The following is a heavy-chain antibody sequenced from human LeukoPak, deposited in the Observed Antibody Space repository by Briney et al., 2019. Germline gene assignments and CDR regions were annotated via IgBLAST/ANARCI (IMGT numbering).Heavy chain of an antibody. CDR2: ISAYNGNT. V-gene: IGHV1-18*01. Sequence: ASVKVSCKASGYTFTSYGISWVRQAPGQGLEWMGWISAYNGNTNYAQKLQGRVTMTTDTSTSTAYMELRSLRSDDTAVYYCARAPYGSGSYTLKYNWFDPWGQGTLVTVSS. CDR1: GYTFTSYG. J-gene: IGHJ5*02. D-gene: IGHD3-10*01. CDR3: ARAPYGSGSYTLKYNWFDP.